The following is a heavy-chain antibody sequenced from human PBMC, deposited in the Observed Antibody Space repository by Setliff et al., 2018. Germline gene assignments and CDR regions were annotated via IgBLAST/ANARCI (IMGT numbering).Heavy chain of an antibody. CDR3: ARHSPYYYYMGV. Sequence: SETLSLTCTVSGDSLRSSSSYYWAWIRQPPGKGLEWIGSIYYTGNSYYNPSLRSRITMSMDTSKNQFSLRLTSVTAADTSVYYCARHSPYYYYMGVWGNGTTVTVSS. CDR2: IYYTGNS. J-gene: IGHJ6*03. V-gene: IGHV4-39*01. CDR1: GDSLRSSSSYY.